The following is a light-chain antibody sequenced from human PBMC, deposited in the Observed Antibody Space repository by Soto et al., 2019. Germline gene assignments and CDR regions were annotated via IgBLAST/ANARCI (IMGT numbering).Light chain of an antibody. Sequence: QSVLTQPASVSGSPGQSITISCTGTSSDVGGYNYVSWFQQHPGKAPKLMIYDVSNRPSGVSNRFSGSKSGNTASLTISGLQAEDEADYYCSSHTISSTVVFGGGTKLTVL. V-gene: IGLV2-14*01. CDR1: SSDVGGYNY. CDR3: SSHTISSTVV. CDR2: DVS. J-gene: IGLJ3*02.